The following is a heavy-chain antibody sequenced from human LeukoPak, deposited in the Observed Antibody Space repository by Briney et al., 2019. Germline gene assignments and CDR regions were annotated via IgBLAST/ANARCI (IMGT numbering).Heavy chain of an antibody. Sequence: ASVKVSCKASGYTFTSYYMHWVRQAPGQGLEWMGIINPSGGSTSYAQKFQGRVTMTRDTSTSTVYMELSSLRSEDTAVYYCARVSPDTVMVKGFDYWGQGTLVTVSS. V-gene: IGHV1-46*01. D-gene: IGHD5-18*01. CDR2: INPSGGST. J-gene: IGHJ4*02. CDR3: ARVSPDTVMVKGFDY. CDR1: GYTFTSYY.